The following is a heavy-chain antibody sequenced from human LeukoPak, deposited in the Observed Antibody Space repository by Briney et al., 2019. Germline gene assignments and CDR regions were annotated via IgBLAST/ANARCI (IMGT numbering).Heavy chain of an antibody. D-gene: IGHD4-17*01. J-gene: IGHJ4*02. CDR2: FDPEDGET. CDR3: ATDRFRYGDYPSFDY. Sequence: ASVKVSCKVSGYTLTELSMHWVRQAPGKGLEWMGGFDPEDGETIYAQKFQGRVTMTEDTSTDTAYMELSSLRSEDTAVYYCATDRFRYGDYPSFDYWGQGTLVTASS. CDR1: GYTLTELS. V-gene: IGHV1-24*01.